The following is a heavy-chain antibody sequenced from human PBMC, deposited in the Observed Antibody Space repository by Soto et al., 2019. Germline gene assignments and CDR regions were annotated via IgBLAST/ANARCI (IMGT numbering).Heavy chain of an antibody. CDR1: GFTFTSSA. Sequence: GASVKVSCKASGFTFTSSAVQWVRQARGQRLEWIGWIVVGSGNTNYAQKFQERVTITRDMSTSTAYMELSSLRSEDTAVYYCAADRRYYDSSGYPYYYGMDVWGQGTTVTV. CDR3: AADRRYYDSSGYPYYYGMDV. CDR2: IVVGSGNT. D-gene: IGHD3-22*01. V-gene: IGHV1-58*01. J-gene: IGHJ6*02.